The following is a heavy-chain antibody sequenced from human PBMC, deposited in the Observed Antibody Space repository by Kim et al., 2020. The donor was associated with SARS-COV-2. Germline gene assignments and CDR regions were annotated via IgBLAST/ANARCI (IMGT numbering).Heavy chain of an antibody. Sequence: GGSLRLSCAASGFTFSSYAMSWVRQAPGKGLEWVSTIGINGGNTYYADSVKGRFTISRDNSKNTLHLQMDSPRAEDTAVYYCAKRLYCTSSSCYRHFDFWGQGTLVTVSS. CDR2: IGINGGNT. D-gene: IGHD2-2*01. CDR1: GFTFSSYA. V-gene: IGHV3-23*01. CDR3: AKRLYCTSSSCYRHFDF. J-gene: IGHJ4*02.